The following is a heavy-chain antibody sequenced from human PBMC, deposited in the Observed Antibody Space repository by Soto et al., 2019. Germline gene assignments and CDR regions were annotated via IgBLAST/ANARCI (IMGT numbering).Heavy chain of an antibody. CDR3: AKDLPAAANTLPGY. CDR2: ISYDGSNK. D-gene: IGHD6-13*01. V-gene: IGHV3-30*18. J-gene: IGHJ4*02. Sequence: QVQLVESGGGVVQPGRSLRLSCAASGFTFSSYGMHWVRQAPGKGLEWVAVISYDGSNKYYADSVKGRFTISRDNSKNTLYLHMNSLRAEDTAVYYCAKDLPAAANTLPGYWGQGTLVTVSS. CDR1: GFTFSSYG.